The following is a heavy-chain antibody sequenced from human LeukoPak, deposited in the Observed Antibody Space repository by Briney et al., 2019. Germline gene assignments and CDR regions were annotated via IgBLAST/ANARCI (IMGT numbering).Heavy chain of an antibody. J-gene: IGHJ4*02. CDR3: AGGVYKFLTGFDY. V-gene: IGHV4-38-2*01. CDR2: IYHSGST. Sequence: PSETLSLTCAVSGYSISSGYYWGWIRQPPGKGLEWIGSIYHSGSTYYNPSLKSRVTISVDTSKNQFSLKLSSVTAAATAVYYCAGGVYKFLTGFDYGGQGPLVTVSS. CDR1: GYSISSGYY. D-gene: IGHD3-9*01.